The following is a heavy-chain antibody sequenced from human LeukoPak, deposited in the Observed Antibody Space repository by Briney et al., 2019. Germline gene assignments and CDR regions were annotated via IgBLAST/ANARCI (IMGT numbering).Heavy chain of an antibody. V-gene: IGHV4-34*01. Sequence: PSETLSLTCTVSGGSIGTYSWSWIRQPPGKGLEWIGEINHSGSTNYNPSLKSRVTISVDTSKNQFSLKLSSVTAADTAVYYCARGLTRRSWFDPWGQGTLVTVSS. CDR3: ARGLTRRSWFDP. J-gene: IGHJ5*02. CDR1: GGSIGTYS. CDR2: INHSGST.